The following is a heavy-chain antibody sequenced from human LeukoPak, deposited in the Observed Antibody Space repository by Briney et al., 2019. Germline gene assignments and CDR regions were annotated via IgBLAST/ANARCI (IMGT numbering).Heavy chain of an antibody. D-gene: IGHD6-13*01. CDR3: ARELIIAAAGLVDY. CDR1: GFTFSSNY. CDR2: IYSGGST. Sequence: GGSLRLSCAASGFTFSSNYMSWVRQAPGKGLEWVSVIYSGGSTYYADSVKGRFTISRDNSKNTLYLQMNSLRAEDTAVYYCARELIIAAAGLVDYWGQGTLVTVSS. V-gene: IGHV3-53*01. J-gene: IGHJ4*02.